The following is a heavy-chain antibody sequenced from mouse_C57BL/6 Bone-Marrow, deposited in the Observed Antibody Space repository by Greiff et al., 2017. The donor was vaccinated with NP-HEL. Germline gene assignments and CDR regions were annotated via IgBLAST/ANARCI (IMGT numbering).Heavy chain of an antibody. V-gene: IGHV1-50*01. CDR1: GYTFTSYW. CDR3: ARDPYAMDY. CDR2: IDPSDSYT. Sequence: VQLQQPGAELVKPGASVKLSCKASGYTFTSYWLQWVKQRPGQGLEWIGEIDPSDSYTNYNQKFKGKATLTVDTSSSTAYMQLSSLTSEDSAVYHCARDPYAMDYWGQGTSVTVSS. J-gene: IGHJ4*01.